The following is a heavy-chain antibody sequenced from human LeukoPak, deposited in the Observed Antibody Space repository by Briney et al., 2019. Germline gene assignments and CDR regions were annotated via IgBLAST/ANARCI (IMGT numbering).Heavy chain of an antibody. CDR2: ISSSGSTI. J-gene: IGHJ4*02. CDR1: GFTFSDYY. D-gene: IGHD6-19*01. Sequence: GGSMRLACAASGFTFSDYYMSWNRQAPGKGLEWVSYISSSGSTIYYADSVKGRLTISRDNAKNSLYLQMNSLRAEDTAVYYCARQAVADDYWGQGTLVTVSS. V-gene: IGHV3-11*01. CDR3: ARQAVADDY.